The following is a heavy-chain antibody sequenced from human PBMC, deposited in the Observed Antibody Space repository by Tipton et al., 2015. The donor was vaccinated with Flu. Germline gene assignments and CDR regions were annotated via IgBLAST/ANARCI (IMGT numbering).Heavy chain of an antibody. V-gene: IGHV3-23*01. CDR3: AKDGDIVVVPAAIASYYFDY. CDR1: GFTFSSYA. CDR2: ISGSGGST. Sequence: SLRLSCAASGFTFSSYAMSWVRQAPGKGLEWVSAISGSGGSTYYADSVKGRFTISRDNSKNTLYLQMNSLRAEDTAVYYCAKDGDIVVVPAAIASYYFDYWGQGTLVTVSS. D-gene: IGHD2-2*01. J-gene: IGHJ4*02.